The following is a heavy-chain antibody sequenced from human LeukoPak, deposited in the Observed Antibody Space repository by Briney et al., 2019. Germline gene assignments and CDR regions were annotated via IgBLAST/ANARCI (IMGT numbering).Heavy chain of an antibody. D-gene: IGHD3-10*01. Sequence: GGSLRLSCAASGFTFSSSWMHWVRQAPGKGLEWVANIKKDGSEKFYVESVKGRFTISRDNAKNSLFLQMNSLRAEDTAIYFCARDGAARGSGSFGDWGQGTLVTVSS. CDR1: GFTFSSSW. V-gene: IGHV3-7*03. J-gene: IGHJ4*02. CDR3: ARDGAARGSGSFGD. CDR2: IKKDGSEK.